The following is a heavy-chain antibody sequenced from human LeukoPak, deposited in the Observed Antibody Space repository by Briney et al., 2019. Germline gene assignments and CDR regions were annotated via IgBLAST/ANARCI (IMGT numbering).Heavy chain of an antibody. CDR1: GGTFSSYA. Sequence: SVKVSCKASGGTFSSYAISWVRQAPGQGLEWMGGIIPIFATANFAQKFQGRVTMTRDTSTSTVYMELSSLRSEDTAVYYCAREVAGTRVAYYFDYWGQGTLVTVSS. J-gene: IGHJ4*02. D-gene: IGHD6-19*01. CDR2: IIPIFATA. V-gene: IGHV1-69*05. CDR3: AREVAGTRVAYYFDY.